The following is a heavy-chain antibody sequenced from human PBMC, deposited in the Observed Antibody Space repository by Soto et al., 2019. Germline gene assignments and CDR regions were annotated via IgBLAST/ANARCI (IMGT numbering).Heavy chain of an antibody. CDR1: GFTFDDYA. Sequence: EVQLVESGGGLVQPGRSLRLSCAASGFTFDDYAMHWVRQAPGKGLEWVSGISWNSGSIGYADSVKGRFTISRDNAKNSLYLQMNSLRAEDTALYYCAKVINGGSFDYWVQGTLVTVSS. CDR2: ISWNSGSI. D-gene: IGHD2-15*01. V-gene: IGHV3-9*01. J-gene: IGHJ4*02. CDR3: AKVINGGSFDY.